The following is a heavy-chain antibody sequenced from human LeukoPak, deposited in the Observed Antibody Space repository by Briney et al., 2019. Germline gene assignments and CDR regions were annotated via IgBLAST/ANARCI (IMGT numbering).Heavy chain of an antibody. CDR2: IKTDGSEK. CDR3: ARDWDGSGRPIDY. V-gene: IGHV3-7*05. CDR1: GFTFSRYW. Sequence: GGSLRLSCAASGFTFSRYWMSWVRQAPGKGLEWVANIKTDGSEKYYVDSLKGRFIISRDNAKNSLYLQMNSLRAEDTAVYYCARDWDGSGRPIDYWGQGTLVTVSS. J-gene: IGHJ4*02. D-gene: IGHD6-19*01.